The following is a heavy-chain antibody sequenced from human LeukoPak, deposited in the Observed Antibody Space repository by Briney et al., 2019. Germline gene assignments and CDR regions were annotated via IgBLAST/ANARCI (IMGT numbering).Heavy chain of an antibody. J-gene: IGHJ6*03. CDR3: ARARPNYSNYYMDV. V-gene: IGHV1-69*13. D-gene: IGHD4-11*01. CDR1: GGTFSSYA. CDR2: IIPIFGTA. Sequence: SVKVSCKASGGTFSSYAISWVRQAPGQGLEWMGGIIPIFGTANYAQKFQGRVTITADESTSTAYMELSSLTSEDMAVYYCARARPNYSNYYMDVWGKGTTVTVSS.